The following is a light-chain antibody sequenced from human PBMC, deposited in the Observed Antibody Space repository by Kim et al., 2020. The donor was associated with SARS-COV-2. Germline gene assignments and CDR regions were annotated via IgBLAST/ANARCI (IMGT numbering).Light chain of an antibody. CDR1: QSVSSN. CDR2: GAS. CDR3: QQYNDWPYT. J-gene: IGKJ2*01. V-gene: IGKV3-15*01. Sequence: EIVMTQSPATLSVSPGERATLSCRASQSVSSNLAWYQQKPGQAPRLLIYGASTRATGIPVRFSGSGSGTEFTLTISSLQSEDFALYYCQQYNDWPYTFGQGTKLEIK.